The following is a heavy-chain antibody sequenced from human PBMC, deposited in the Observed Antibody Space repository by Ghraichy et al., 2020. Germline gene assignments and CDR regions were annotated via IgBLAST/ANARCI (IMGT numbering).Heavy chain of an antibody. D-gene: IGHD3-9*01. J-gene: IGHJ4*02. CDR3: ARDRDHFDWLLYAFDD. Sequence: GGSLRLSCAASGFTFSRYTMYWVRQAPAKGLEWVALMSYDGINEYYADSVKGRFTISRDNSKNTLYLQMNSLRPEDTSIYYCARDRDHFDWLLYAFDDWGQGTLVTVSS. V-gene: IGHV3-30-3*01. CDR2: MSYDGINE. CDR1: GFTFSRYT.